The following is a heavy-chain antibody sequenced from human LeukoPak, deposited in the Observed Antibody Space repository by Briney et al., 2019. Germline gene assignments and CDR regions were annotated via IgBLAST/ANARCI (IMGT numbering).Heavy chain of an antibody. Sequence: SQTLSLTCTVSGGSISSGGYYWSWIRQHPGKGLEWIGYIYYSGSTYYNPSHKSRLTISVDTSNNQFSLKLSSVTAADTAVYYCARTYMTSARFDPWGQGTLVTVSS. CDR1: GGSISSGGYY. CDR3: ARTYMTSARFDP. D-gene: IGHD2-21*02. V-gene: IGHV4-31*03. CDR2: IYYSGST. J-gene: IGHJ5*02.